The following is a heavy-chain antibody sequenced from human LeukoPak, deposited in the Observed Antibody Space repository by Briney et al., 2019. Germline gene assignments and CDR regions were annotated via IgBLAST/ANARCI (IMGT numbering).Heavy chain of an antibody. V-gene: IGHV3-33*01. CDR2: IWYDGSNK. CDR1: GGTFSSYG. CDR3: ARDRVSGSYPDAFDI. Sequence: SCKASGGTFSSYGMHWVRQAPGKGLEWVAVIWYDGSNKYYADSVKGRFTISRDNSKNTLYLQMNSLRAEDTAVYYCARDRVSGSYPDAFDIWGQGTMVTVSS. J-gene: IGHJ3*02. D-gene: IGHD1-26*01.